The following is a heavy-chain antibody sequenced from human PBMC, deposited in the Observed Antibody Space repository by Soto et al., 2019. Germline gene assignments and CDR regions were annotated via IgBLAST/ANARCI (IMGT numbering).Heavy chain of an antibody. J-gene: IGHJ5*02. CDR3: VRDGTKTLRDWFDP. D-gene: IGHD1-1*01. V-gene: IGHV4-4*07. CDR1: GASSSGFY. CDR2: IYATGTT. Sequence: PSETLSVTCTVSGASSSGFYWSWIRKSAGKGLEWIGRIYATGTTDYNPSLKSRVMMSVDTSKKQFSLKLRSVTAADTAVYYCVRDGTKTLRDWFDPWGQGISVTVSS.